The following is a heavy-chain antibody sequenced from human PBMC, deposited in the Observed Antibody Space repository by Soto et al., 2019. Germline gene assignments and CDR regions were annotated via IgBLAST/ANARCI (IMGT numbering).Heavy chain of an antibody. CDR3: AVAGWYTSWTPQGPLDY. J-gene: IGHJ4*02. D-gene: IGHD6-19*01. Sequence: GASVKVSCKASGGTFSSYAISWVRQAPGQGLEWMGRIIPILGIANYAQKFQGRVTITADKSTSTAYMELSSLRSEDTAVYYCAVAGWYTSWTPQGPLDYWGQGTLVTVSS. CDR1: GGTFSSYA. CDR2: IIPILGIA. V-gene: IGHV1-69*04.